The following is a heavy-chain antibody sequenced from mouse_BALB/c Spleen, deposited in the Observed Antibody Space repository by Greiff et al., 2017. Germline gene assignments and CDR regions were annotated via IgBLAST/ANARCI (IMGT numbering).Heavy chain of an antibody. CDR2: INPGSGGT. D-gene: IGHD1-1*01. V-gene: IGHV1-54*01. CDR3: ARPLYYYGSSSLYAMDY. Sequence: QVQLQQSGAELVRPGTSVKVSCKASGYAFTNYLIEWVKQRPGQGLEWIGVINPGSGGTNYNEKFKGKATLTADKSSSTAYMQLSSLTSDDSAVYFCARPLYYYGSSSLYAMDYWGQGTSVTVSS. CDR1: GYAFTNYL. J-gene: IGHJ4*01.